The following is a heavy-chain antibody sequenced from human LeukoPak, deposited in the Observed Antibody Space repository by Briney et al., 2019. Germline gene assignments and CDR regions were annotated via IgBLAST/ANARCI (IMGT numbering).Heavy chain of an antibody. CDR2: IYYSGST. V-gene: IGHV4-31*03. J-gene: IGHJ4*02. D-gene: IGHD5-24*01. Sequence: PSETLSLTCTVSGGSISSGVYYWSWIRQHPGKGLEWIGYIYYSGSTYYNPSLKSRVTISVHTSKNQFSLKLSSVTAADTAVYYCARAPQMATIWGWGQGTLVTVSS. CDR3: ARAPQMATIWG. CDR1: GGSISSGVYY.